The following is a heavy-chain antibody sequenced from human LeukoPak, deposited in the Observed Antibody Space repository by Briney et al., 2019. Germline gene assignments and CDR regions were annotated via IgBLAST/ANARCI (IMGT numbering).Heavy chain of an antibody. V-gene: IGHV3-66*01. CDR1: GFTVGNNY. CDR2: IYSAGST. Sequence: GRSLRLACAASGFTVGNNYMSWVRQAPGKGLEWVSLIYSAGSTYYADSARGRFTISRDNSKNTLYLQVNSLRAEDTAVYYCARGVAAAGRGGRWGQGTLVTVCS. J-gene: IGHJ4*02. CDR3: ARGVAAAGRGGR. D-gene: IGHD6-13*01.